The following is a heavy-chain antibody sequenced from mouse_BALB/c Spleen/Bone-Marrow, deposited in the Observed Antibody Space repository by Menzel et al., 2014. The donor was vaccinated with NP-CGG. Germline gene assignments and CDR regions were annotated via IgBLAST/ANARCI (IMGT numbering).Heavy chain of an antibody. V-gene: IGHV1S81*02. D-gene: IGHD2-1*01. CDR1: GYTFTGYY. Sequence: QVQLQQSGAELVKPGASVKLSCKASGYTFTGYYMYWVKQRPGQGLEWIGEINPSNGGTNFNEKFKSKATLTVDKSSSTAYMQLSSLTSEDSAVYYCTRSNGNWFAYWGQGTLVTVSA. J-gene: IGHJ3*01. CDR2: INPSNGGT. CDR3: TRSNGNWFAY.